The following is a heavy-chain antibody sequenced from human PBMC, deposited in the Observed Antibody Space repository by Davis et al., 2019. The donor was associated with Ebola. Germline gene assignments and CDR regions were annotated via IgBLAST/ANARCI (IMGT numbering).Heavy chain of an antibody. D-gene: IGHD2/OR15-2a*01. Sequence: LRLSCTVSGGSISRGGSYWTWIRQHPGKGLEWIGYIYYSGSTYYKPSLKSRVTISLDTSKNQFSLDLNSVTAADTAVYYCARVLGVIADAFDIWGQGTMVTVS. CDR3: ARVLGVIADAFDI. V-gene: IGHV4-31*03. J-gene: IGHJ3*02. CDR1: GGSISRGGSY. CDR2: IYYSGST.